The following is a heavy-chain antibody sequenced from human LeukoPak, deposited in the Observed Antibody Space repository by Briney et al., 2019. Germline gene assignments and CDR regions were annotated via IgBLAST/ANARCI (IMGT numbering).Heavy chain of an antibody. CDR2: ISYDGSNK. V-gene: IGHV3-30*03. CDR1: GFTFSSYG. J-gene: IGHJ3*02. Sequence: GRSLRLSCAASGFTFSSYGMHWVRQAPGKGLEWVAVISYDGSNKYFADSVKGRFTISRDNSKNTLYLQMNSLRAEDTAVYYCARICSGASCYFSSIWGQGTMVTVSS. D-gene: IGHD2-15*01. CDR3: ARICSGASCYFSSI.